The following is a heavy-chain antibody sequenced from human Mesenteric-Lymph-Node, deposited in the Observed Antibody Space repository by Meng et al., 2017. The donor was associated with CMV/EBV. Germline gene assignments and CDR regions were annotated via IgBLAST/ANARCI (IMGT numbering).Heavy chain of an antibody. Sequence: AVDGASLRGEHGGGCRQPPGKGLQWIGETNYRGSNNNNPAYKSLVTIAVDSAKNEFARKLKSVTAADKAVYDCARERGLAAGVLDYWGQGILVTDSS. CDR1: GASLRGEH. V-gene: IGHV4-34*01. J-gene: IGHJ4*02. CDR2: TNYRGSN. CDR3: ARERGLAAGVLDY. D-gene: IGHD6-13*01.